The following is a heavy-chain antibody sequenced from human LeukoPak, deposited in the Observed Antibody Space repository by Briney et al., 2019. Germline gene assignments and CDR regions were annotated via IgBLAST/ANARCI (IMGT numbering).Heavy chain of an antibody. CDR3: ARRSGWYGGRFDY. D-gene: IGHD6-19*01. J-gene: IGHJ4*02. Sequence: SETLSLTCIVSGYSISSDYFWGLVRQPPGKGLEWIGSIFHSGSVYYNPSLKSRVTISVDTSKNQFSLKLSSVTAADTAVYYCARRSGWYGGRFDYWGQGTLVTVSS. CDR2: IFHSGSV. CDR1: GYSISSDYF. V-gene: IGHV4-38-2*02.